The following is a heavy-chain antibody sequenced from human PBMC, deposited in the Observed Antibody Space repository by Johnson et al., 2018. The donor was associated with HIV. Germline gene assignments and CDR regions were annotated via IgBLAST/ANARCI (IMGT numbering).Heavy chain of an antibody. Sequence: QVQLVESGGGVVQPGGSLRLSCAASGFTFSSYGMHWVRQAPGKGLEWVTVISYDGSNKYYADSVKGRFTISRDNSKNTLYLQMNSLRVEDTAVYYCARVEQLGAFDIWGQGTMVTVSS. V-gene: IGHV3-30*19. J-gene: IGHJ3*02. CDR3: ARVEQLGAFDI. CDR1: GFTFSSYG. D-gene: IGHD6-6*01. CDR2: ISYDGSNK.